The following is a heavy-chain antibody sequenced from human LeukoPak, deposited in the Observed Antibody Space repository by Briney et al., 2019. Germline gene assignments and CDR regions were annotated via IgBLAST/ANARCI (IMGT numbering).Heavy chain of an antibody. Sequence: GGSLRLSCAASGFTFSGYAMSWVRQAPGKGLEWVSSISGSGGSTYYADSVKGRFTISRDNSKNTLYLQMNSLRAEDTAVYYCGRHLSIAARPDFDYWGQGTLVTVSS. J-gene: IGHJ4*02. CDR2: ISGSGGST. D-gene: IGHD6-6*01. CDR1: GFTFSGYA. CDR3: GRHLSIAARPDFDY. V-gene: IGHV3-23*01.